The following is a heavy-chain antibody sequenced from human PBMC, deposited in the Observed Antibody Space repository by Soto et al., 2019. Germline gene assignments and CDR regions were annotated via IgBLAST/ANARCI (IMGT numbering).Heavy chain of an antibody. CDR1: GITFSNHF. D-gene: IGHD3-9*01. Sequence: GGSLRLSCAASGITFSNHFMTWVRQPPGKGLQWVSTISGSAGSTYYADSVKGRFTISRDNSQSTVFLQMNSLRVDDTAVYFCARVLRNFEYLFLPDYWGQGAMVTVPS. V-gene: IGHV3-23*01. CDR2: ISGSAGST. J-gene: IGHJ4*02. CDR3: ARVLRNFEYLFLPDY.